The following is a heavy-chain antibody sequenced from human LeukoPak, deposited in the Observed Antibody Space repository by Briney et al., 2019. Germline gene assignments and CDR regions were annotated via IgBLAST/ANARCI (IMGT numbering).Heavy chain of an antibody. J-gene: IGHJ3*02. CDR2: IYYSGRT. Sequence: SETLSLTCTVSGGSISSYYWTWIRQPPGKGLEWIGYIYYSGRTNYNPSLKSRVTMSVDTSKKQFSLKLSSVTAADTAVYYCARGPYYYDSSGYYSKAFDIWGQGTMVTVSS. V-gene: IGHV4-59*01. CDR1: GGSISSYY. CDR3: ARGPYYYDSSGYYSKAFDI. D-gene: IGHD3-22*01.